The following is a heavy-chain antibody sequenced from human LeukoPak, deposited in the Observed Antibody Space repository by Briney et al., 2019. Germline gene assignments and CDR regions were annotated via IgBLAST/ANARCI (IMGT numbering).Heavy chain of an antibody. CDR1: GYTFTSYS. D-gene: IGHD4-17*01. Sequence: ASVTVSCKASGYTFTSYSMHWVRQAPGQGLEWMGWINTGNGDTRYSQKFQGRVTITRDTSASTVYMELSSLRSEDTAVFYCARGSFGYGDYDYWGQGILVTVSS. J-gene: IGHJ4*02. CDR3: ARGSFGYGDYDY. CDR2: INTGNGDT. V-gene: IGHV1-3*04.